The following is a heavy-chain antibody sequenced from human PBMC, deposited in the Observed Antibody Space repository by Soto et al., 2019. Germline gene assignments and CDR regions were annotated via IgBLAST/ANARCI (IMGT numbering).Heavy chain of an antibody. J-gene: IGHJ5*02. CDR1: GYSFTSQW. D-gene: IGHD1-1*01. V-gene: IGHV5-51*01. Sequence: GESLKISCKGSGYSFTSQWVGWVRQMPGKGLEWMGIIYPGDSDTRYSPFFQGQVTISADKSISTAYLQWSSLKASDTAMYYCARLQSNWFDPWGQGTLVTVSS. CDR2: IYPGDSDT. CDR3: ARLQSNWFDP.